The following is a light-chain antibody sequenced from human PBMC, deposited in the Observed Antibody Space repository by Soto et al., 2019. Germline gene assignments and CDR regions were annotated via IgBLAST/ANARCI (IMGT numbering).Light chain of an antibody. CDR2: STY. CDR3: LLYYGGGWV. V-gene: IGLV7-43*01. J-gene: IGLJ3*02. CDR1: TGAVTTNYY. Sequence: QAVVTQEPSLSVSPGGTVTLTCAPTTGAVTTNYYPHWFQQKPGQAPRTLISSTYNKRSWIPARFSGSLLGGKAALTLSGVQPEDEADYYCLLYYGGGWVFGGGTKLTVL.